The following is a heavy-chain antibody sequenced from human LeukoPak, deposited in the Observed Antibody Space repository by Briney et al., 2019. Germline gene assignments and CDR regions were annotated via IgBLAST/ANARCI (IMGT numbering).Heavy chain of an antibody. J-gene: IGHJ4*02. V-gene: IGHV4-59*08. CDR1: GGSISSFY. Sequence: SETLSLTCTVPGGSISSFYWSWIRQPPGKGLEWIGYIYYSGSTNYNPSRKSRVTFSVDTSKNQFSLQLTSVTAADTAVYYCARQSPEASGQGLDYWGQGTLVTVSS. CDR2: IYYSGST. D-gene: IGHD2-21*01. CDR3: ARQSPEASGQGLDY.